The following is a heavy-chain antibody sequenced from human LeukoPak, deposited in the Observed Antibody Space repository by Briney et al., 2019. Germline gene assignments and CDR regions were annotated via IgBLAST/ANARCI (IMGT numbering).Heavy chain of an antibody. CDR3: ARDVGSSDSSGYYYQPLDY. CDR2: IYYSGST. J-gene: IGHJ4*02. CDR1: GGSISSYY. V-gene: IGHV4-59*01. D-gene: IGHD3-22*01. Sequence: SETLSLTCTVSGGSISSYYWSWIRQPPGKGLEWIGYIYYSGSTNYNPSLKSRVTISVDTSKNQFSLKLSSVTAADTAVYYCARDVGSSDSSGYYYQPLDYWGQGTLVTVSS.